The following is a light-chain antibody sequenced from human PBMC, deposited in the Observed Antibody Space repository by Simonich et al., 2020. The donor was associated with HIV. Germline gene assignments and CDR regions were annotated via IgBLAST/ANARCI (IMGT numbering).Light chain of an antibody. J-gene: IGKJ2*01. CDR2: WAS. CDR1: HGVLYSSNNKNY. V-gene: IGKV4-1*01. CDR3: QQYYSTPGT. Sequence: DIVMTQSPNSLAVSLGERDTINCKSSHGVLYSSNNKNYLALYQQKPGQPPKLLIYWASTRESGVPDRFSGSGSGTEFSLTISSLQAEDVAVYYCQQYYSTPGTFGQGTKLEIK.